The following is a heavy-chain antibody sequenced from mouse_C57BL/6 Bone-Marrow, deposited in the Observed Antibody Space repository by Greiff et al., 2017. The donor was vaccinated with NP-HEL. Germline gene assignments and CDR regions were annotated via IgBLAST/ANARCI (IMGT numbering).Heavy chain of an antibody. J-gene: IGHJ1*03. CDR3: ARATTVGATRYFDV. CDR2: IYPRSGNT. CDR1: GYTFTSYG. V-gene: IGHV1-81*01. D-gene: IGHD1-1*01. Sequence: VQLQQSGAELARPGASVKLSCKASGYTFTSYGISWVKQRTGQGLEWIGEIYPRSGNTYYNEKFKGKATLTADKSSSTDYMELRSLTSEDSAVYFCARATTVGATRYFDVWGTGTTVTVSS.